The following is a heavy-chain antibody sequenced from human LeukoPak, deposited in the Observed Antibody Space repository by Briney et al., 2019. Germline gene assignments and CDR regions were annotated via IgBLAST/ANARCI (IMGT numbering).Heavy chain of an antibody. CDR1: RFTFSRYG. CDR3: ARHYGP. CDR2: ISYDGSNK. V-gene: IGHV3-30*03. D-gene: IGHD4-17*01. Sequence: GGSLRLSCAASRFTFSRYGMHWVRQAPGKGLEWVAVISYDGSNKHYADSVKGRFTISRDNSKNTLYLQMNSLRTDDTAVYYCARHYGPWGQGTLVTVSS. J-gene: IGHJ5*02.